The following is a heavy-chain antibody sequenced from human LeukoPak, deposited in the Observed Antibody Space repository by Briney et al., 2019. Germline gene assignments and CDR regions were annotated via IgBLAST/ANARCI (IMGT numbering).Heavy chain of an antibody. CDR2: INPNSGDT. J-gene: IGHJ4*02. CDR1: GYTFTDYY. CDR3: AREEHCSGGSCYYY. V-gene: IGHV1-2*06. Sequence: ASVKVSCKTSGYTFTDYYMHWVRQAPRQGLEWMGRINPNSGDTNYAQKFQGRVTMTRDTSISAAYMELSRLTSDDTAVYYCAREEHCSGGSCYYYWGQGTPVTVSS. D-gene: IGHD2-15*01.